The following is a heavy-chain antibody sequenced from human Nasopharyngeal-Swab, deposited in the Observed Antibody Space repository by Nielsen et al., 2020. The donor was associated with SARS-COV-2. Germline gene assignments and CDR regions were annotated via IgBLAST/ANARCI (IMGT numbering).Heavy chain of an antibody. CDR1: GYSLMSQA. J-gene: IGHJ4*02. CDR3: VRDDGRSWLLDK. V-gene: IGHV1-3*01. CDR2: ITAANGNT. Sequence: ASVKVSCKASGYSLMSQAMHWVRQAPGQRLEWMGWITAANGNTEYSRKFHVRLTLSSDTSANTAYMDLSGLRSEDTALYYCVRDDGRSWLLDKWGQGTLVTVSA. D-gene: IGHD6-13*01.